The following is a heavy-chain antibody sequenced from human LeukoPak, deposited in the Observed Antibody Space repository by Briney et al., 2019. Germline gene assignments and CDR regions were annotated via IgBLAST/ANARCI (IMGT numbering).Heavy chain of an antibody. J-gene: IGHJ4*02. Sequence: PGGSLRLSCAASGFTFSSYAMSSVRQAPGKGLEWVSAISGSGGSTYYADSVKGRFTISRDNSKNTLYLQMNSLRAEDTAVYYCAKEPSHRDCSRTSCHNLWRAFGYWGQGTLVTVSS. CDR3: AKEPSHRDCSRTSCHNLWRAFGY. CDR1: GFTFSSYA. CDR2: ISGSGGST. V-gene: IGHV3-23*01. D-gene: IGHD2-2*02.